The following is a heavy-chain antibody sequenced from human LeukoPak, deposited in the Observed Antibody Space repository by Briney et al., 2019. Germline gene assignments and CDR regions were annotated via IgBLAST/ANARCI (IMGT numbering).Heavy chain of an antibody. V-gene: IGHV4-4*02. CDR2: IYHSGYT. J-gene: IGHJ4*02. D-gene: IGHD3-3*01. CDR1: GGSISSSNW. CDR3: ARLSLKVLEWSPTKGKETHYFDY. Sequence: PSGTLSLTCAVSGGSISSSNWWSWVRQPPGKWLEWIGEIYHSGYTNYNPSLKSRVTILEDKSKNQFSLKLSSVTAADTAVYYCARLSLKVLEWSPTKGKETHYFDYWGQGTLVTVSS.